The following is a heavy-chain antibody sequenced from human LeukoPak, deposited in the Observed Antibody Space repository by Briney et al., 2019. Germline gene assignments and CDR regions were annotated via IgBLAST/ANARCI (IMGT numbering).Heavy chain of an antibody. CDR2: IKQDGSEK. J-gene: IGHJ4*02. Sequence: GGSLRLSCAASGFTVSSNYVSWVRQAPGKGLEWVANIKQDGSEKYYVDSVKGRFTISRDNAKNSLYLQMNSLRAEDTAAYYCAREKLGEYIVVADYWGQGTLVTVSS. V-gene: IGHV3-7*01. D-gene: IGHD2-15*01. CDR3: AREKLGEYIVVADY. CDR1: GFTVSSNY.